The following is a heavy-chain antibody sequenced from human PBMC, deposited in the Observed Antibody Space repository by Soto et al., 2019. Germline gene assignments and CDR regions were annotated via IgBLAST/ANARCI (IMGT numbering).Heavy chain of an antibody. D-gene: IGHD3-22*01. CDR1: GYTFTNYD. J-gene: IGHJ4*02. CDR3: ARGRRDYYDRDDWVPSGY. CDR2: MNPDSGDT. Sequence: QVQLVQSGAEVKKPGASVKVSCKASGYTFTNYDINWVRQATGQGLEWMGWMNPDSGDTHYVQKFQGRVTMTRDTSISTAYMELTNLRSEDTAVYYCARGRRDYYDRDDWVPSGYWGQGTLVTVSS. V-gene: IGHV1-8*01.